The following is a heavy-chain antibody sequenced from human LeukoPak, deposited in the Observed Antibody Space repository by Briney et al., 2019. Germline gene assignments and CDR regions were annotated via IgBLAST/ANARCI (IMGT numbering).Heavy chain of an antibody. D-gene: IGHD3-22*01. CDR3: ARDFVQYYYDSSGYTFDY. CDR2: IYYSGST. Sequence: SETLSLTCTVSGGSISSSSYYWGWIRQPPGKGLEWIGSIYYSGSTYYNPSLKSRVTISVDTSKNQFSLKLSSVTAADTAVYYCARDFVQYYYDSSGYTFDYWGQGTLVTVSS. CDR1: GGSISSSSYY. V-gene: IGHV4-39*07. J-gene: IGHJ4*02.